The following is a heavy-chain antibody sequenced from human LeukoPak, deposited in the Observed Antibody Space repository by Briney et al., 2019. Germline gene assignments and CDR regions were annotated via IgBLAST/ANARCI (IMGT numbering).Heavy chain of an antibody. CDR2: IYPDDSET. CDR1: GYKFSDYW. D-gene: IGHD1-7*01. CDR3: ARFSASSLPKNLFDP. J-gene: IGHJ5*02. V-gene: IGHV5-51*01. Sequence: GESLKISFTGSGYKFSDYWIGWMRQMPGRGLEWVGIIYPDDSETKYSPSFQGQVTISADKSINTAYLEWSSLKSSDTAIYYCARFSASSLPKNLFDPWGQGTLITVSS.